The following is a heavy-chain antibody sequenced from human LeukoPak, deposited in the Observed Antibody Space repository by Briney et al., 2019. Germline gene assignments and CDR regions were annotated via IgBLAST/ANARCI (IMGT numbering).Heavy chain of an antibody. J-gene: IGHJ5*02. D-gene: IGHD2-2*01. CDR2: IYYSGGT. CDR1: GGSISSGGYY. Sequence: PSQTLSLTCTVSGGSISSGGYYWSWIRQHPGKGLEWIGYIYYSGGTYYNPSLKSRVTISVDTSKNQFSLKLSSVTAADTAVYYCARGHYCSSTSCYGNWFDPWGQGTLVTVSS. CDR3: ARGHYCSSTSCYGNWFDP. V-gene: IGHV4-31*03.